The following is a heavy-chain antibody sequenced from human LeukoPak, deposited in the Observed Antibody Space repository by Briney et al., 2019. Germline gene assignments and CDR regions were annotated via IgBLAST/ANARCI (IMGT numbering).Heavy chain of an antibody. CDR1: GYTFTGYY. J-gene: IGHJ4*02. V-gene: IGHV1-2*02. D-gene: IGHD3-3*01. CDR2: INPNSGGT. Sequence: ASVKVSCKASGYTFTGYYMHWVRQAPGQGLEWMGWINPNSGGTNYAQKFQGRVTMTRDTSINTAYMELSRLRSDDTAVYYCARAWYDFWSGYYNIYYWGQGTLVTVSS. CDR3: ARAWYDFWSGYYNIYY.